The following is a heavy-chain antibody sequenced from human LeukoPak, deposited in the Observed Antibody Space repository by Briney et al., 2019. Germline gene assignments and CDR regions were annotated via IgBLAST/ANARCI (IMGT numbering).Heavy chain of an antibody. CDR1: GFTFSSYS. D-gene: IGHD3-10*01. V-gene: IGHV3-23*01. Sequence: GGSLRLYCAASGFTFSSYSMKWVRQAPGKGLEWVSAISGSGGSTYYADSVKGRFTISRDNSKNTLYLQMNSLRAEDTAVYYCANPRGDGYFDYWGQGTLVTVSS. CDR2: ISGSGGST. CDR3: ANPRGDGYFDY. J-gene: IGHJ4*02.